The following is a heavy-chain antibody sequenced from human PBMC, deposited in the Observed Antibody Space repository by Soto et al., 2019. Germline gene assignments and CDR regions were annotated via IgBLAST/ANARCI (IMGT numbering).Heavy chain of an antibody. CDR3: ARGDEGLYDYGMDV. CDR2: IGSAGAA. Sequence: GGSLRLSCAASGFTFSRFDMHWVRQVTGKGLEWVSTIGSAGAAYYSASVRGRFTISRGNAKNSLYLQMNSLRAGDTAVYYCARGDEGLYDYGMDVWGQGTTVTVSS. J-gene: IGHJ6*02. V-gene: IGHV3-13*01. CDR1: GFTFSRFD. D-gene: IGHD2-21*02.